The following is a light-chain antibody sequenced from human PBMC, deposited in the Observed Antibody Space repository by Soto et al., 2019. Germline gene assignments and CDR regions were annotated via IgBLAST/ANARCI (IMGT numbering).Light chain of an antibody. CDR1: QSISSNY. J-gene: IGKJ5*01. CDR3: QHCGSSLSIT. CDR2: GAS. V-gene: IGKV3-20*01. Sequence: EIVLTQSPGTLSLSPGERATISCGARQSISSNYLAWYQQKPGQAPRLLIYGASSRATGIPDRFSGSGSGTDFTLTISRLEPEDFAVYYCQHCGSSLSITFGHGTRLEIK.